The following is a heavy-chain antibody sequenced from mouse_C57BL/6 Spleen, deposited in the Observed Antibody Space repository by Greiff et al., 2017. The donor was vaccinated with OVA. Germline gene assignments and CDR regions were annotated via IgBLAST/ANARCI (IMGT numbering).Heavy chain of an antibody. D-gene: IGHD2-3*01. CDR1: GYAFSSSW. V-gene: IGHV1-82*01. J-gene: IGHJ3*01. Sequence: VKLQESGPELVKPGASVKISCKASGYAFSSSWMNWVKQRPGKGLEWIGRIYPGDGDTNYNGKFKGKATLTADKSSSTAYMQLSSLTSEDSAVYFCARIGGSYRGFAYWGQGTLVTVSA. CDR3: ARIGGSYRGFAY. CDR2: IYPGDGDT.